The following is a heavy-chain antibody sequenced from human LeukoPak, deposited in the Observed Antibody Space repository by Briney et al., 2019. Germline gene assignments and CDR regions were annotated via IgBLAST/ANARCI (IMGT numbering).Heavy chain of an antibody. CDR3: AKDFRIGYSAHFDY. CDR1: GFTFRSHA. J-gene: IGHJ4*02. CDR2: IYENGGTT. V-gene: IGHV3-23*01. D-gene: IGHD2-21*01. Sequence: GGSLRLSCVGSGFTFRSHAMSWVRQAPGKGLEFVSGIYENGGTTYYADSVKGRFSISRDNSKNTLYLQMDSLRGEDTAVYYCAKDFRIGYSAHFDYWGQGALVTVSS.